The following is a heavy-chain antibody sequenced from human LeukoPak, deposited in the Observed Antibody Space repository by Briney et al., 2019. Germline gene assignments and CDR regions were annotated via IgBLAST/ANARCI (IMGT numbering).Heavy chain of an antibody. CDR3: AKQPAAGHCFDY. CDR2: ISGSGGST. Sequence: GGSLRLSCAASGFTFSSYAMSWVRQAPGKGLEWVSTISGSGGSTYYADSVKGRFTISRDNSKNTLYLQMNSLRAEDTAVYYCAKQPAAGHCFDYWGQGTLVTVSS. D-gene: IGHD6-13*01. V-gene: IGHV3-23*01. J-gene: IGHJ4*02. CDR1: GFTFSSYA.